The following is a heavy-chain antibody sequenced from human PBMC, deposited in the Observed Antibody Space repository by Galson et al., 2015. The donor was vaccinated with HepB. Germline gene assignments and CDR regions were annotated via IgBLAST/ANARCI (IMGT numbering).Heavy chain of an antibody. V-gene: IGHV3-30*04. CDR2: ISYDGSNK. CDR3: ARKDSDYYGSGSYGVY. D-gene: IGHD3-10*01. CDR1: GFTFSSYA. J-gene: IGHJ4*02. Sequence: SLRLSCAASGFTFSSYAMHWVRQAPGKGLEWVAVISYDGSNKYYADSVKGRFTISRDNSKNTLYLQMNSLRAEDTAVYYCARKDSDYYGSGSYGVYWGQGTLVTVSS.